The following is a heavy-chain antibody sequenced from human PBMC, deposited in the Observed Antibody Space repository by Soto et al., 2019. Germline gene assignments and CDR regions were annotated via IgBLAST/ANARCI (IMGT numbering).Heavy chain of an antibody. J-gene: IGHJ6*02. Sequence: ASVKVSCKASGYTFTSYYMHWVRQAPGLGLEWMGIINPSGGSTSYAQKFQGRVTMTRDTSTSTVYMELSSLRSEDTAVYYCARDDSAGDYYYDMDVWGQGTTVTVSS. V-gene: IGHV1-46*01. D-gene: IGHD2-15*01. CDR3: ARDDSAGDYYYDMDV. CDR2: INPSGGST. CDR1: GYTFTSYY.